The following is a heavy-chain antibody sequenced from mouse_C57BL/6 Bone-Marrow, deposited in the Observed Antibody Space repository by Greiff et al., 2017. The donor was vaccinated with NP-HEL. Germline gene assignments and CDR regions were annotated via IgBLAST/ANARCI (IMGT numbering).Heavy chain of an antibody. CDR3: TGEAYYYGSRGFAY. CDR1: GFTFSNYW. Sequence: EVKLEESGGGLVQPGGSMKLSCVASGFTFSNYWMNWVRQSPEKGLEWVAQIRLKSDNYATHYAESVKGRFTISRDDSKSSVYLQMNNLRSEDTGIYYCTGEAYYYGSRGFAYWGQGTLVTVSA. CDR2: IRLKSDNYAT. J-gene: IGHJ3*01. V-gene: IGHV6-3*01. D-gene: IGHD1-1*01.